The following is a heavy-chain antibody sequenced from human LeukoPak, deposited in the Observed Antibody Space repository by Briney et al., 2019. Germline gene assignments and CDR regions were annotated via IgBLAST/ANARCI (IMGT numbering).Heavy chain of an antibody. CDR3: ARTHEYFDY. Sequence: PSETLSLTCTVSGVSISSYHWSWIRQPPGKGLEWIGYIYYSGSTNYNPSLKSRVTISVDTSKNQFSLKLSSVTAADTAVYYCARTHEYFDYWGQGTLVTVSS. CDR1: GVSISSYH. V-gene: IGHV4-59*01. J-gene: IGHJ4*02. CDR2: IYYSGST.